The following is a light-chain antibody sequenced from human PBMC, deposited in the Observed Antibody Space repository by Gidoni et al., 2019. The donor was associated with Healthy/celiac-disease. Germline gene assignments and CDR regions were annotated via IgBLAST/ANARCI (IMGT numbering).Light chain of an antibody. Sequence: QSVLTQPPSASGTPGQRVTISCSGSSSNIGSNYVYWYQQLPGTAPKLLIYRNNHRPSGVPDRFSGSKSGTSACLAISGLRSEDEADYYCAAWDDSLSGHWVFGGGTKLTVL. J-gene: IGLJ3*02. V-gene: IGLV1-47*01. CDR1: SSNIGSNY. CDR3: AAWDDSLSGHWV. CDR2: RNN.